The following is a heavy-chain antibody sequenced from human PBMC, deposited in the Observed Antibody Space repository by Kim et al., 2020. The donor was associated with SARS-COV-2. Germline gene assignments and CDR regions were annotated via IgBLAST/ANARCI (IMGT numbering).Heavy chain of an antibody. D-gene: IGHD3-10*01. CDR1: GFTFSSYW. Sequence: GGSLRLSCAASGFTFSSYWMSWVRQAPGKGLEWVANIKQDGSEKYYVDSVKGRFTISRDNAKNSLYLQMNSLRAEDTAVYYCARDLPSSGSYYWALHYGMDVWGQGTTVTVSS. CDR2: IKQDGSEK. CDR3: ARDLPSSGSYYWALHYGMDV. J-gene: IGHJ6*02. V-gene: IGHV3-7*01.